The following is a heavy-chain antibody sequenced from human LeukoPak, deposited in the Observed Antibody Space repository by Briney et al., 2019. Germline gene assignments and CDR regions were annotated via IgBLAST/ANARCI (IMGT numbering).Heavy chain of an antibody. CDR1: GFTFSSYS. CDR3: ARGRLGSSWYY. V-gene: IGHV3-21*01. J-gene: IGHJ4*02. Sequence: GGSLRPSCAASGFTFSSYSMNWVRQAPGKGLEWVSSISSSSSYIYYADSVKGRFTTSRDNAKNSLYLQMNSLRAEDTAVYYCARGRLGSSWYYWGQGTLVTVSS. CDR2: ISSSSSYI. D-gene: IGHD6-13*01.